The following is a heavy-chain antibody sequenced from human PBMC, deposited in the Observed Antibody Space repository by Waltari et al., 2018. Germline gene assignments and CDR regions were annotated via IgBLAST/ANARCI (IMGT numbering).Heavy chain of an antibody. J-gene: IGHJ4*02. Sequence: QVQLQQWGAGLLKPSETLSLTCAVYGGSFSGYYWSWIRQPPGKGLEWSGEINHSGSTTYNPSLKSRVTISVDTSKNQFSLKLSSVTAADTAVYYCARMLSIARSYATLLDYWGQGTLVTVSS. CDR2: INHSGST. V-gene: IGHV4-34*01. CDR3: ARMLSIARSYATLLDY. CDR1: GGSFSGYY. D-gene: IGHD3-10*01.